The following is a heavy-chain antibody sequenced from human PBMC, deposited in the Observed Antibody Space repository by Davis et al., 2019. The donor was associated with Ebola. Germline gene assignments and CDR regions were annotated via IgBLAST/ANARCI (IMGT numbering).Heavy chain of an antibody. Sequence: ASVKVSCKASGYTFTGYYMHWVRQAPGQGLEWMGWINPNSGGTNYAQKFQGRVTMTTDTSTSTAYMELRSLRSDDTAVYYCARFRYCSSTSCYFDYWGQGTLVTVSS. CDR2: INPNSGGT. CDR1: GYTFTGYY. J-gene: IGHJ4*02. CDR3: ARFRYCSSTSCYFDY. D-gene: IGHD2-2*01. V-gene: IGHV1-2*02.